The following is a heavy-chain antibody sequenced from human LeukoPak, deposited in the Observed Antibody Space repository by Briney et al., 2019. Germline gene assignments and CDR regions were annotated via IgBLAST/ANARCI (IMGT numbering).Heavy chain of an antibody. CDR2: IHAGNGNA. Sequence: GASVKVSCTASGYTFTSYAIHWVRQAPGQRLEWMGWIHAGNGNAKYSQKFQGRVTITAGTSASTAYMELSSLRSEDTAVYYCARDSPYYYDSSGYYYGYFDYWGQGTLVTVSS. CDR1: GYTFTSYA. D-gene: IGHD3-22*01. V-gene: IGHV1-3*01. J-gene: IGHJ4*02. CDR3: ARDSPYYYDSSGYYYGYFDY.